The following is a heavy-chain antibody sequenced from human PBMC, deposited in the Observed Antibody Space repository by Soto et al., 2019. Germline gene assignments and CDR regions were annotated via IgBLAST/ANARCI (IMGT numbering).Heavy chain of an antibody. CDR3: ARDDEYSGNGMDV. V-gene: IGHV3-33*01. J-gene: IGHJ6*02. CDR2: ILNDGSNR. Sequence: QVQLVESGGGVVQPVRSLRLSCAASGFTFSNYGMHWVRQAPGKGLEWVAVILNDGSNRYHADSVKDRFTISRDNSKNMLYLQMNSLRAEDTAVYYCARDDEYSGNGMDVWGQGTTVTVS. CDR1: GFTFSNYG. D-gene: IGHD3-10*01.